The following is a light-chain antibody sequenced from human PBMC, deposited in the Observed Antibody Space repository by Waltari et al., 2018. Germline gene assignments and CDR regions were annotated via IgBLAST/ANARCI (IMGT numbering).Light chain of an antibody. CDR1: SSYVGNYNF. V-gene: IGLV2-8*01. J-gene: IGLJ2*01. CDR2: EVS. CDR3: SSYGGTNNLL. Sequence: QSALTQPPSASGSPGQSVTISCTGTSSYVGNYNFVSWYQQHSGKAPNLIIYEVSERPPGVPDRFSGSKSGNTASLTVSGLQAEDEANYFCSSYGGTNNLLFGGGTKLTVL.